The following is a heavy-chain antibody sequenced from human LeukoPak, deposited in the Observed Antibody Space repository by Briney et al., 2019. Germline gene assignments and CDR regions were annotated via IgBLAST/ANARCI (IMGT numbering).Heavy chain of an antibody. D-gene: IGHD7-27*01. V-gene: IGHV1-2*02. Sequence: ASVKVSCKASGGTFSSYAISWVRQAPGQGLEWMGWINPNTGATNYAQKFQGRVTMTRDTSISTAYMELSRLRSDDTAVYYCARDQTGDGFDCWGQGTLVTVSS. J-gene: IGHJ4*02. CDR3: ARDQTGDGFDC. CDR1: GGTFSSYA. CDR2: INPNTGAT.